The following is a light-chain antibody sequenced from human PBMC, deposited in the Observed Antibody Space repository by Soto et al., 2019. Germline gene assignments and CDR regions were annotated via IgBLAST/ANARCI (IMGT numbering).Light chain of an antibody. V-gene: IGLV1-40*01. CDR3: QSYSSLSGSVV. J-gene: IGLJ2*01. CDR2: GNS. CDR1: SSNIGAGYD. Sequence: QSVLTQPPSVSGAPGQRVTISCTGSSSNIGAGYDVHWYQQLPGTAPKLLIYGNSNRPSGVPDRFSGSKSGTSASLAITGLQAEDEADYYCQSYSSLSGSVVFGGGTKLTVL.